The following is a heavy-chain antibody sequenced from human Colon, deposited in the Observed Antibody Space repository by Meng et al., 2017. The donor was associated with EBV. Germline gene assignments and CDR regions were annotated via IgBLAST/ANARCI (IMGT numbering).Heavy chain of an antibody. CDR3: ARIAVGISSFDY. Sequence: QRPQPRARPGQARTTVSLPCALAEDDSCSNSADWSWVRPSPTRALVWLRKTCCISKVYKHYAVAAKSRITFNPSTSKNQFPWQLNSMTPDDTAAYYFARIAVGISSFDYCGQGTLVTVSS. CDR1: EDDSCSNSAD. CDR2: TCCISKVYK. J-gene: IGHJ4*02. D-gene: IGHD1-26*01. V-gene: IGHV6-1*01.